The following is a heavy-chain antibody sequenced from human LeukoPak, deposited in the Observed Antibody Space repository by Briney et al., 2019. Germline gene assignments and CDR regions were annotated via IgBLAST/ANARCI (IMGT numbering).Heavy chain of an antibody. CDR3: ARVPPYYYYYMDV. CDR2: ISSSSSYT. CDR1: GFTFSSYS. V-gene: IGHV3-21*01. Sequence: GGSLRLSCAASGFTFSSYSMNWVRQAPGKGLEWVSSISSSSSYTYYADSVKGRFTISRDNAKNSLYLQMNSLRAEDTAVYYCARVPPYYYYYMDVWGKGTTVTISS. J-gene: IGHJ6*03.